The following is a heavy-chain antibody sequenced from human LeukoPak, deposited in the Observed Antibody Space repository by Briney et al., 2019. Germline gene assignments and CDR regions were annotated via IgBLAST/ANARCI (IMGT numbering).Heavy chain of an antibody. J-gene: IGHJ5*02. Sequence: SETLSLTCTVSGGSMSSSHDYWGWIRQPPGKGLEWIGSIYDSGSTYYQPSLKSRVTISVDTSKNQFSLNVNSVTAADTAVYYCARGDIEVVPAAPYNYFDPWGQGTLVTVSS. V-gene: IGHV4-39*07. CDR2: IYDSGST. D-gene: IGHD2-2*01. CDR1: GGSMSSSHDY. CDR3: ARGDIEVVPAAPYNYFDP.